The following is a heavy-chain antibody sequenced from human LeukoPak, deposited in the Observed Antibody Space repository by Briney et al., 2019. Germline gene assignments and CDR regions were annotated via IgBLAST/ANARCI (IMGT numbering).Heavy chain of an antibody. J-gene: IGHJ6*02. V-gene: IGHV3-7*01. CDR2: IRGDGSLQ. D-gene: IGHD6-19*01. CDR3: ARCLGAGTDYGMDV. CDR1: GFSFGNYW. Sequence: GGSLRLSCTASGFSFGNYWVTWLRQAPGKGLEWVANIRGDGSLQHHLDSVKGRFTISRDNSKNTLYLQMNSLRAEDTAVYYCARCLGAGTDYGMDVWGQGTTVTVSS.